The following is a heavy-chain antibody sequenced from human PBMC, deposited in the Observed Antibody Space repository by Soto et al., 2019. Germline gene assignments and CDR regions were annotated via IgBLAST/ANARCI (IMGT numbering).Heavy chain of an antibody. CDR2: IERDDDDK. CDR3: ARSIRGPRRFNGMDV. J-gene: IGHJ6*02. V-gene: IGHV2-70*13. Sequence: SGPTLVNPTETLTLTCTFSGFSLTSPGMCVSWIRQSPGKALEWLALIERDDDDKYYSTSLKTMLTISKDTLKNQVVLTMANMEPADTATSYCARSIRGPRRFNGMDVWGRGTTVTVAS. D-gene: IGHD1-20*01. CDR1: GFSLTSPGMC.